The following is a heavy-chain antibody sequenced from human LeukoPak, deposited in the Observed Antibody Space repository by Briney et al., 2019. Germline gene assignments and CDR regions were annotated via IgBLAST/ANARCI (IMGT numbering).Heavy chain of an antibody. Sequence: GALRLSCAASGFALSSHWMTWVRQVPGRGPEWVANVNRDGSETYYLDSVKGRFTISKDNAKNSLYLQMNSLRAEDTALYHCARNNGMDVWGQGTTVIVSS. V-gene: IGHV3-7*03. CDR1: GFALSSHW. J-gene: IGHJ6*02. CDR2: VNRDGSET. CDR3: ARNNGMDV.